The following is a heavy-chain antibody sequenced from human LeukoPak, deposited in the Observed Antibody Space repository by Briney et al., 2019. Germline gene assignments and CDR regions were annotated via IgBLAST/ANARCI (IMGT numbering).Heavy chain of an antibody. J-gene: IGHJ4*02. CDR1: GGSISSYD. CDR3: ARVMGTVTTSIDY. CDR2: IYHSGST. Sequence: SETLSLTCTVSGGSISSYDWSWIRQPPGKGLEWIGSIYHSGSTYYNPSLKSRVTISVDTSKNQFSLKLSSVTAADTAVYYCARVMGTVTTSIDYWGQGTPVTVSS. V-gene: IGHV4-38-2*02. D-gene: IGHD4-17*01.